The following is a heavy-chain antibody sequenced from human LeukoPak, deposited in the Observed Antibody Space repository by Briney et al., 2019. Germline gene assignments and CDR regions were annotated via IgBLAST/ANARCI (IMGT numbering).Heavy chain of an antibody. J-gene: IGHJ4*02. V-gene: IGHV4-61*08. CDR1: GGSISSSDFS. D-gene: IGHD3-10*01. CDR2: VYYSGST. Sequence: PSETLSLTCTVSGGSISSSDFSWGWIRQPPGKGLEWIGIVYYSGSTNYNPSLKSRVTISVDTSKNQFSLKLSSVTAADTAVYYCARGYGSGTPPSYWGQGTLVTVSS. CDR3: ARGYGSGTPPSY.